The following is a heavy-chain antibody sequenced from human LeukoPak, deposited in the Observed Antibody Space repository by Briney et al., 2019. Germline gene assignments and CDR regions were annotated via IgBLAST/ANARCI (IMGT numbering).Heavy chain of an antibody. D-gene: IGHD4-23*01. V-gene: IGHV3-30*18. CDR2: ISYDGSNK. Sequence: GGSLRLSCAASGFTFSSYGMHWVRQAPGKGLEWVAVISYDGSNKYYADSVKGRFTISRDNSKNTLYLQMNSLRAEDTAVYYCAKAAVKKRWFRTYDAFDIWGQGTMVTVSS. J-gene: IGHJ3*02. CDR3: AKAAVKKRWFRTYDAFDI. CDR1: GFTFSSYG.